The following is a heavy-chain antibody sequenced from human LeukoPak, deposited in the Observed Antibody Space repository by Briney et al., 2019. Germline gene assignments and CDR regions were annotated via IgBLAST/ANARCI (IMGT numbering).Heavy chain of an antibody. D-gene: IGHD1/OR15-1a*01. CDR3: ARDYSGEWEQLTGWWFDP. J-gene: IGHJ5*02. V-gene: IGHV1-46*01. Sequence: ASVKVSCKAFGYTFGTHWMHWVRQAPGQGLEWMGIINPSSDFRSYAQKFQGRITVTRDMSTRTVYMELSDLRPEDTAVYYCARDYSGEWEQLTGWWFDPWGQGTLATVSS. CDR1: GYTFGTHW. CDR2: INPSSDFR.